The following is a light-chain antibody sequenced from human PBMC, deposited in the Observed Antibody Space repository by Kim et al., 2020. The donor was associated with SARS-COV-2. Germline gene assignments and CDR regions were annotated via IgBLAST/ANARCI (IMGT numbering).Light chain of an antibody. J-gene: IGKJ4*01. CDR3: QQYNNWPLT. CDR2: GAS. Sequence: EIVMTQSPATLSVSPGERATLSCRASRTVSSNLAWYRQKPGQAPRLLIYGASTRATDIPARFSGSGSGTEFTLTISSLQSEDFAVYYCQQYNNWPLTFGGGTKVDIK. V-gene: IGKV3-15*01. CDR1: RTVSSN.